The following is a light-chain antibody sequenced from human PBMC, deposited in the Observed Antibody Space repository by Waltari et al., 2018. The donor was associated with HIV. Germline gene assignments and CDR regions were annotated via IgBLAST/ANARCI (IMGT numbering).Light chain of an antibody. CDR2: EAS. V-gene: IGKV1-5*03. J-gene: IGKJ4*01. Sequence: DIQMTQSPSTLSASVGDRVTLTCRASQSINTWLAWYQQKPGEAPKVLISEASSLKSGVPSRFSGSGSGTDFSLTISGLQPDDCATYYCQQYSTYPLTFGGGSKVEIK. CDR1: QSINTW. CDR3: QQYSTYPLT.